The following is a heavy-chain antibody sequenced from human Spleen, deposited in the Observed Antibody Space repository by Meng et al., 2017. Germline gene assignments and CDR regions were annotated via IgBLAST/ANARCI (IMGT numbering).Heavy chain of an antibody. J-gene: IGHJ4*02. Sequence: SETLSLTCAVSGYSISSSNWWGWIRQPPGKGLEWIGYIYYSGSIYYNPSLKSRVTMSVDTSKNQFSLKLSSVTAVDTAVYYCARAIPIRYCSGGSCYTTGYFDYWGQGTLVTVSS. D-gene: IGHD2-15*01. CDR3: ARAIPIRYCSGGSCYTTGYFDY. V-gene: IGHV4-28*05. CDR2: IYYSGSI. CDR1: GYSISSSNW.